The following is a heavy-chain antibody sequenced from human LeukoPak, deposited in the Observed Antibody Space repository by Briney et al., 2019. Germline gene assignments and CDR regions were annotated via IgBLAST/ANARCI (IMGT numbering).Heavy chain of an antibody. CDR3: ARGGVSIRCHH. CDR1: GGSFNDFC. CDR2: ISSSGST. Sequence: SGTLSLSCTVSGGSFNDFCWHWIRQPPGKGLEWIGYISSSGSTKYNPSLKNRVTISVDTAKNQYSLKLSSVTAAVTAVYNCARGGVSIRCHHWGQGTLVTVSS. J-gene: IGHJ5*02. D-gene: IGHD5/OR15-5a*01. V-gene: IGHV4-59*12.